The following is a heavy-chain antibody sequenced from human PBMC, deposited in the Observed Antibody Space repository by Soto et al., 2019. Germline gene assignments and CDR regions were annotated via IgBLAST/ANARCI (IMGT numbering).Heavy chain of an antibody. Sequence: ASVKVSCKASGYTFTSYYMHWVRQAPGQGLKWMGIINPSGGSTSYAQKFQGRVTMTRDTSTSTVYMELSSLRSEDTAVYYCARGSALLVGATADAFDIWGQGTMVTVSS. D-gene: IGHD1-26*01. CDR1: GYTFTSYY. CDR3: ARGSALLVGATADAFDI. V-gene: IGHV1-46*01. CDR2: INPSGGST. J-gene: IGHJ3*02.